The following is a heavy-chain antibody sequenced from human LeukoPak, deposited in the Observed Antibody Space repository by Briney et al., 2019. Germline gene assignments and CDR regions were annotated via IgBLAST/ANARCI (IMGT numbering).Heavy chain of an antibody. CDR2: IYTSGST. CDR3: AGDSYDFWSGYYSDY. J-gene: IGHJ4*02. CDR1: GGSISSGSYY. D-gene: IGHD3-3*01. V-gene: IGHV4-61*02. Sequence: SQTLSLTCTVSGGSISSGSYYWSWIRQPAGKGLEWIGRIYTSGSTNYNPSLKSRVTISVDTSKNQFSLKLSSVTAADTAVYYCAGDSYDFWSGYYSDYWGQGTLVTVSS.